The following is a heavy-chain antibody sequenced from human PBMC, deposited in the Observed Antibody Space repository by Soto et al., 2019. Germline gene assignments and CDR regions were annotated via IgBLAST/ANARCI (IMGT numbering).Heavy chain of an antibody. D-gene: IGHD6-19*01. CDR2: INPSGGST. CDR3: ARVRVSYSSGWFTDYYYMDV. CDR1: GYTFTSYY. V-gene: IGHV1-46*03. Sequence: ASVKVSCKASGYTFTSYYMHWVRQAPGQGLEWMGIINPSGGSTSYAQKFQGRVTMTRDTSTSTVYMELSSLRSEDTAVYYCARVRVSYSSGWFTDYYYMDVWGKGTTVTVSS. J-gene: IGHJ6*03.